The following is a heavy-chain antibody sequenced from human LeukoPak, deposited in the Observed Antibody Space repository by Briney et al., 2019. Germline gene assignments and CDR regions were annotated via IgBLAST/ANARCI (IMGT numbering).Heavy chain of an antibody. CDR1: GFTVSSNY. D-gene: IGHD2-2*01. Sequence: GGSLRLSCAGSGFTVSSNYMSWVRQAPGKGLEWVSAISGSGGSTYYADSVKGRFTISRDNSKNTLYLQMNSLRAEDTAVYYCAKAYEGYQLLSGEFDYWGQGTLVTVSS. CDR2: ISGSGGST. CDR3: AKAYEGYQLLSGEFDY. J-gene: IGHJ4*02. V-gene: IGHV3-23*01.